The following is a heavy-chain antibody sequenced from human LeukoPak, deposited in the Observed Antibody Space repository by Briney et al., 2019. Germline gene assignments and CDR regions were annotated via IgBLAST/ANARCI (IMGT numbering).Heavy chain of an antibody. Sequence: PSETLSLTCTVSGGSISSYYWSWIRQPPGKGLEWIGYIYTSGSTNYNPSLKSRVTMSVYTSNNQCSLKLSSVTAADTAVYYCARGDILTGYSQPAFDIWGQGTMVTVSS. V-gene: IGHV4-4*09. CDR3: ARGDILTGYSQPAFDI. J-gene: IGHJ3*02. D-gene: IGHD3-9*01. CDR2: IYTSGST. CDR1: GGSISSYY.